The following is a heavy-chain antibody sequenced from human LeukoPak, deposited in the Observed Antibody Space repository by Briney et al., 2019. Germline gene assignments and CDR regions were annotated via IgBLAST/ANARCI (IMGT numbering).Heavy chain of an antibody. J-gene: IGHJ4*02. V-gene: IGHV4-59*08. CDR3: ARRANNGYYFDY. CDR1: GGSISSYY. Sequence: SETLSLTCTVSGGSISSYYWSWIRQSPGKGLDWIGYIFSSGATIYNPSLKSRVTLSVDTSKNQFSLRLSSVTAADTAVYYCARRANNGYYFDYWGQGTLVTVSS. D-gene: IGHD5-12*01. CDR2: IFSSGAT.